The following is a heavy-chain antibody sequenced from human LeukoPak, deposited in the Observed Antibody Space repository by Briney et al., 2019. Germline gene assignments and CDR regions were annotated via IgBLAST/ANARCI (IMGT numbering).Heavy chain of an antibody. CDR1: GYTFTSYC. Sequence: ASVKVSCKASGYTFTSYCISWVRQAPGQGREWMGWISAYNGNTNYAQKLQGRVTMTTDTSTSTAYMELRSLRSDDTAVYYCARSQYCSSTSCYAEYNWFDPWGQGTLVTVSS. J-gene: IGHJ5*02. V-gene: IGHV1-18*01. CDR2: ISAYNGNT. CDR3: ARSQYCSSTSCYAEYNWFDP. D-gene: IGHD2-2*01.